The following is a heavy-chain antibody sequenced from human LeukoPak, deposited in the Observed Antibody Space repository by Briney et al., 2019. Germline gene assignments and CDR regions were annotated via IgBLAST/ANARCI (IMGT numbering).Heavy chain of an antibody. J-gene: IGHJ4*02. CDR1: GFTFSRYT. CDR3: AKYRTRDAPPRNFDY. V-gene: IGHV3-21*04. D-gene: IGHD5-24*01. Sequence: GGSLRLSCAGSGFTFSRYTFNWVRQAPGRGLEWVSAISGDSKYIYYTDSVKGRFTISRDNARNSVYLQMNSLRDDDTATYYCAKYRTRDAPPRNFDYWGQGTQVTVSS. CDR2: ISGDSKYI.